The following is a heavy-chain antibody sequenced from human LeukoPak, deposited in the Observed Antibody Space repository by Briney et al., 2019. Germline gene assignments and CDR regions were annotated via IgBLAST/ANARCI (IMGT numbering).Heavy chain of an antibody. D-gene: IGHD3-22*01. J-gene: IGHJ4*02. Sequence: GGALRLSCAASGFTFSNYATHWVRQVPGKGLEWVAFMQYDGSNKYYADSVKGRFTISRDISNNTLYLQMNSLRPEDTAVYYCAAPGDSGGYYPVHWGQGTLVNVSS. CDR1: GFTFSNYA. CDR3: AAPGDSGGYYPVH. V-gene: IGHV3-30*02. CDR2: MQYDGSNK.